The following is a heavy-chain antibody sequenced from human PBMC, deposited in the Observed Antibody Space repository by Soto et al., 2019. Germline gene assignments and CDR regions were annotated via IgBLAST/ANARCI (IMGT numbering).Heavy chain of an antibody. CDR1: GVSISSGGYY. V-gene: IGHV4-31*03. D-gene: IGHD3-22*01. J-gene: IGHJ6*02. Sequence: SETLSLTCTVSGVSISSGGYYWSWTRQHPGKGLEWIGYIYYSGSTYYNPSLKSRVTISVDTSKNQFSLKLSSVTAADTAVYYCAGLITMIVSVWGQGTTVTVSS. CDR3: AGLITMIVSV. CDR2: IYYSGST.